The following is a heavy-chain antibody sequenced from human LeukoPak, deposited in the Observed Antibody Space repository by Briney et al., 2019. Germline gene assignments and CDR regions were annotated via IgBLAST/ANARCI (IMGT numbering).Heavy chain of an antibody. CDR1: GFTFSSYW. D-gene: IGHD3-9*01. CDR2: IKQDGSEK. V-gene: IGHV3-7*01. Sequence: PGGSLRLTCAASGFTFSSYWMSWGRQAPGKGLEWVANIKQDGSEKYYVDSVKGRFTISRDNAKNSLYLQMNSLRAEDTAVYYCARTSPYYDILTGYRAFDYWGQGTLVTVSS. J-gene: IGHJ4*02. CDR3: ARTSPYYDILTGYRAFDY.